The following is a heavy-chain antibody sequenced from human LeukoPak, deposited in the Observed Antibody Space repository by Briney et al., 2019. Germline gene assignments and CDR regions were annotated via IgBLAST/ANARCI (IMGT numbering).Heavy chain of an antibody. V-gene: IGHV1-18*01. CDR1: GYTFTSYG. Sequence: ASVKVSCKASGYTFTSYGISWVRQAPGQGLEWMGWINGYNGNTNYAQKVQGRVTMTTDTSTATAYMELRSLRSDDTAVYFCTRWGLCSSTTCQISDFWGQGTLPTVSS. D-gene: IGHD2-2*01. CDR2: INGYNGNT. CDR3: TRWGLCSSTTCQISDF. J-gene: IGHJ4*02.